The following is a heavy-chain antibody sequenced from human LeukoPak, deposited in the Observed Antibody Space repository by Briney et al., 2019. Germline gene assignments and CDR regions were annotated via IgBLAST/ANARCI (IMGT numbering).Heavy chain of an antibody. CDR2: INHSGST. CDR1: GGSFSGYY. V-gene: IGHV4-34*01. CDR3: ARARGSYRPYYYGMDV. Sequence: SETLSLTCAVYGGSFSGYYWSWIRQRPGKGLEWIGEINHSGSTNYNPSLKSRVTISVDTSKNQFSLKLNSVPAADTAVYYCARARGSYRPYYYGMDVWGQGTTVTVSS. J-gene: IGHJ6*02. D-gene: IGHD1-26*01.